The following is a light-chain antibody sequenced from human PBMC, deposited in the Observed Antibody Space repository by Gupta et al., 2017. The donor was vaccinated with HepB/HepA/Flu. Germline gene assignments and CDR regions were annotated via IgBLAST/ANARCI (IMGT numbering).Light chain of an antibody. CDR2: AAS. V-gene: IGKV1-9*01. CDR3: LQLDSFPLT. J-gene: IGKJ4*01. CDR1: QGISSY. Sequence: EIQLTQSPSFLSASVGDRVTMTGRASQGISSYLAWYHQKPGKAPKLLIYAASTLQSGVPARFSGSGSGTEFTLTISSLQPEDVATYYCLQLDSFPLTFGAGTKVEIK.